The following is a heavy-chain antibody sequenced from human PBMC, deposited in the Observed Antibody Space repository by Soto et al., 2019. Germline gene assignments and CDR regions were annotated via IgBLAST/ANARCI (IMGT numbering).Heavy chain of an antibody. V-gene: IGHV3-23*01. CDR2: IRASGSDT. Sequence: GWSLRLSCAASGFTFSSYTLSWVRQAPGKGLEWVSAIRASGSDTFYADSVKGRFTISRDNSKNTLYLQMNRLRAEDTAIYYCAKRGDYYYYGMNVWGQGTTVTVSS. CDR3: AKRGDYYYYGMNV. D-gene: IGHD3-16*01. J-gene: IGHJ6*02. CDR1: GFTFSSYT.